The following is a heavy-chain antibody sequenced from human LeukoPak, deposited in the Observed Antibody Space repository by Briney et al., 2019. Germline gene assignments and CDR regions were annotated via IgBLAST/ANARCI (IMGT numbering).Heavy chain of an antibody. Sequence: ASVKVSCKASGYTFTSYGISWVRQAPGQGLEWMGWINPNSGDTNYAQKFQGRVTMTRDTSISTAYMELTRLRSDDTAVYYCARNPQLGYWGQGTLVTVSS. CDR3: ARNPQLGY. J-gene: IGHJ4*02. CDR2: INPNSGDT. CDR1: GYTFTSYG. V-gene: IGHV1-2*02. D-gene: IGHD1-1*01.